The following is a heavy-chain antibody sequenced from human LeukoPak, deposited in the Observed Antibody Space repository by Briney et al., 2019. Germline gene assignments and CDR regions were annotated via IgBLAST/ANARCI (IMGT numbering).Heavy chain of an antibody. CDR2: ISGSGGST. CDR3: AKDLLWFGGSTLETSYYFDF. D-gene: IGHD3-10*01. Sequence: PGGSLRLSCAASGFTFSSYAMSWVRQAPGKGLEWVSAISGSGGSTYYADSVKGRFTISRDNSKNTLYLQMNSLRAEDTAVYYCAKDLLWFGGSTLETSYYFDFWGQGTPVTVSS. V-gene: IGHV3-23*01. CDR1: GFTFSSYA. J-gene: IGHJ4*02.